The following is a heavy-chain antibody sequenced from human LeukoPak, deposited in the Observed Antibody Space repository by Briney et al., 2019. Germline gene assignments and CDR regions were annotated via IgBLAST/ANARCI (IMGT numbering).Heavy chain of an antibody. CDR3: ARDQGDYDILTGYLGHGFDP. V-gene: IGHV4-39*07. D-gene: IGHD3-9*01. CDR1: GGSISSSSYY. J-gene: IGHJ5*02. CDR2: IYYSGST. Sequence: PSETLSLTCTVSGGSISSSSYYWGWLRQPPGKGLEWIGSIYYSGSTYYNPPLKSRVTISVDTSKNQFSLKLSSVTAADTAVYCCARDQGDYDILTGYLGHGFDPWGQGTLVTVSS.